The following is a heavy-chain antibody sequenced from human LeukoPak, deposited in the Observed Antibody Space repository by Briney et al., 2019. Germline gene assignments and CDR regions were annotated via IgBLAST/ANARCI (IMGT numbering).Heavy chain of an antibody. Sequence: GGSLRLSCAASGFTFDDYAMHWVRQAPGKGLEWVSSISSSSSYIYYADSVKGRFTISRDNAKNSLYLQMNSLRAEDTAVYYCARGPTVTRGMKPNWFDPWGQGTLVTVSS. CDR3: ARGPTVTRGMKPNWFDP. CDR2: ISSSSSYI. D-gene: IGHD4-11*01. CDR1: GFTFDDYA. V-gene: IGHV3-21*01. J-gene: IGHJ5*02.